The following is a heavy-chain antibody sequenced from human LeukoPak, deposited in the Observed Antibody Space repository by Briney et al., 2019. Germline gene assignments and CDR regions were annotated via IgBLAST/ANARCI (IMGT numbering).Heavy chain of an antibody. Sequence: SETLSLTCTVSGGSIGSYYWSWIRQPPGKGLEWIGYIYYSGSTNYNPSLKSRVTISVDTSKNQFSLKLSSVTAADTAVYYCARDGGIAARSLDYWGQGTLVTVSS. CDR3: ARDGGIAARSLDY. CDR2: IYYSGST. CDR1: GGSIGSYY. V-gene: IGHV4-59*01. J-gene: IGHJ4*02. D-gene: IGHD6-6*01.